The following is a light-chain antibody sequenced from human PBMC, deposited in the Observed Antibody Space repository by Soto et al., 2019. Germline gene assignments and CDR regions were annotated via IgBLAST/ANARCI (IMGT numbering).Light chain of an antibody. CDR2: RNN. CDR1: SSNIGSNT. V-gene: IGLV1-44*01. Sequence: QSVLTQPPSASGTPGQRVTISCSGSSSNIGSNTVNWYQQLPGTAPKLLIYRNNQRPSGVPDRFSGSKSGTSASLSISGLESEDEADNYCAAWDDSLNGAVFGGGTKLTVL. CDR3: AAWDDSLNGAV. J-gene: IGLJ7*01.